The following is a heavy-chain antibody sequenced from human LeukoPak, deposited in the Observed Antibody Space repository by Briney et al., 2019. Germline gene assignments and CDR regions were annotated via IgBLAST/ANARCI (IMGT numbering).Heavy chain of an antibody. J-gene: IGHJ4*02. Sequence: GASVKVSCKASGGTFSSYAVSWVRQAPGQGLEWMGGIIPIFGTANYAQKFQGRVTITADESTSTAYMELSSLRSEDTAVYYCARDPSFGDYFVYFDYWGQGTLVTVSS. CDR2: IIPIFGTA. D-gene: IGHD4-17*01. CDR1: GGTFSSYA. CDR3: ARDPSFGDYFVYFDY. V-gene: IGHV1-69*13.